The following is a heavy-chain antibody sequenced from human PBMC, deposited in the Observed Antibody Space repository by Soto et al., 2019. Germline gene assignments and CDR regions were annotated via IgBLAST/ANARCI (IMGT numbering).Heavy chain of an antibody. CDR3: ARDTYGQDFFDN. CDR1: GGSVSSGGYY. V-gene: IGHV4-61*08. CDR2: IYYSGST. J-gene: IGHJ4*02. D-gene: IGHD3-10*01. Sequence: QVQLQESGPGLVRPSETLSLTCTVSGGSVSSGGYYWRWIRQPPGKGLEWIGYIYYSGSTNYNPSLKSRVTISVDTSKNQFSLKLSSVTAADTAVYYCARDTYGQDFFDNWGQGTLVTVSS.